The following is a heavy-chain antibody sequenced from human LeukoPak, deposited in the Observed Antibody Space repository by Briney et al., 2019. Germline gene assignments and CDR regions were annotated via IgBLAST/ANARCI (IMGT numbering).Heavy chain of an antibody. Sequence: GGSLRLSCAASGFTVSSTYMSWVRQAPGKGLEWVSVIYSGGDTYYADSVRGRFTLNRDNYKSTLYLQMNSLRAEDTAVYYCARDLYYGSGGYYFDYWGQGSLVTVSS. J-gene: IGHJ4*02. V-gene: IGHV3-66*01. CDR2: IYSGGDT. D-gene: IGHD3-10*01. CDR1: GFTVSSTY. CDR3: ARDLYYGSGGYYFDY.